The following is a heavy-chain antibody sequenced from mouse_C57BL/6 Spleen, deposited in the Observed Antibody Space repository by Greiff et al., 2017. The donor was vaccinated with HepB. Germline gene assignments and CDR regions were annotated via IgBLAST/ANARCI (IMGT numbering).Heavy chain of an antibody. CDR1: GYSFTGYY. Sequence: VQLQQSGPELVKPGASVKISCKASGYSFTGYYMNWVKQSPEKSLEWIGEINPSTGGTTYNQKFKAKATLTVDKSSSTAYMQLKSLTSEDSAVYYCASYDYEWYFDVWGTGTTVTVSS. J-gene: IGHJ1*03. D-gene: IGHD2-4*01. CDR3: ASYDYEWYFDV. V-gene: IGHV1-42*01. CDR2: INPSTGGT.